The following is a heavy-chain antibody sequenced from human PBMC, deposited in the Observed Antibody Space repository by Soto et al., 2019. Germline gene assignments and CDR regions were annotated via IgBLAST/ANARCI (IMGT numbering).Heavy chain of an antibody. Sequence: GASVKVSCKASGYTFTSYYMHWVRQAPGLGLEWMGIINPSGGSTSYAQKFQGRVTMTRDTSTSTVYMELSSLRSEDTAVYYCAASIAVDVSDYWGQGTLVTVSS. CDR1: GYTFTSYY. V-gene: IGHV1-46*03. CDR2: INPSGGST. CDR3: AASIAVDVSDY. D-gene: IGHD6-19*01. J-gene: IGHJ4*02.